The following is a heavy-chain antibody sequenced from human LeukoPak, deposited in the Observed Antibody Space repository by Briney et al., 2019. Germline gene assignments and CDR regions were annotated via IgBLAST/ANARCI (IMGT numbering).Heavy chain of an antibody. Sequence: GGSLRLSCAASGFTFSSYAMTWVRQAPGKGLEWVSGISGSGGGTYYADSVKGRFTISRDNSKNILYLQMNSLRAEDTAVYYCARYSSSWFRRTDWFDPWGQGTLVTASS. J-gene: IGHJ5*02. CDR2: ISGSGGGT. CDR3: ARYSSSWFRRTDWFDP. D-gene: IGHD6-13*01. V-gene: IGHV3-23*01. CDR1: GFTFSSYA.